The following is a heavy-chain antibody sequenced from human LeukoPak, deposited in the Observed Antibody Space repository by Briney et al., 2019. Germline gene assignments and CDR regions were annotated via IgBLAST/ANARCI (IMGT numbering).Heavy chain of an antibody. D-gene: IGHD6-19*01. CDR3: ARDRDSSGWYPGYY. J-gene: IGHJ4*02. V-gene: IGHV3-9*01. Sequence: GGSLRLSCAASGFTFDDYAMHWVRQAPGKGLEWVSGISWNSGSMGYADSVKGRFTISRDNAKNSLYLQMNSLRAEDTALYYCARDRDSSGWYPGYYWGQGTLVTVSS. CDR1: GFTFDDYA. CDR2: ISWNSGSM.